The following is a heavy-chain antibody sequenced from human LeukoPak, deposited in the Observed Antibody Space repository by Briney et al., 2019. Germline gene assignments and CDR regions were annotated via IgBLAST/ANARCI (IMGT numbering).Heavy chain of an antibody. D-gene: IGHD1-26*01. CDR2: IIPIFGTA. Sequence: SVKVSCTASGGTLSNYVISWVRQAPGQGLEWMGRIIPIFGTANYAQKFQGRVTITADESTTTAYMDLSSLRSEDTAVYYCASRSIVGATENYFDYWGQGTLVTVSS. CDR3: ASRSIVGATENYFDY. V-gene: IGHV1-69*13. CDR1: GGTLSNYV. J-gene: IGHJ4*02.